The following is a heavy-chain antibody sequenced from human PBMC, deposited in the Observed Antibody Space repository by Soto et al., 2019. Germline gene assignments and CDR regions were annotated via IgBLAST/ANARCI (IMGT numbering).Heavy chain of an antibody. J-gene: IGHJ6*02. D-gene: IGHD1-26*01. CDR3: ARQGSWPYYYYGLDV. Sequence: QVQLVQSGPEVRKPGASVKVSCEASGYTFTTSGISWVRQVPGQGLEWMGWISTYNGDTNSAQNFQGRVRMTADTSTATAYMEVMRLKSDDTAVYYCARQGSWPYYYYGLDVWGQGTIVTVSS. V-gene: IGHV1-18*01. CDR1: GYTFTTSG. CDR2: ISTYNGDT.